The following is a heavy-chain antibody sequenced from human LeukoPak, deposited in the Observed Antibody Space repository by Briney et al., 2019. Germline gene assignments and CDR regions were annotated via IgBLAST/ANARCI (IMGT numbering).Heavy chain of an antibody. CDR1: GGSISSSSYY. CDR2: IYHSGST. CDR3: ARHASAALPDTVTQYYFDY. D-gene: IGHD4-11*01. J-gene: IGHJ4*02. Sequence: SETLSLTCTVSGGSISSSSYYWGWIRQPPGKGLEWIGSIYHSGSTYYNPSLKSRVTISVDTSKNQFSLKLSSVTAADTAVYYCARHASAALPDTVTQYYFDYWGQGTLVTVSS. V-gene: IGHV4-39*01.